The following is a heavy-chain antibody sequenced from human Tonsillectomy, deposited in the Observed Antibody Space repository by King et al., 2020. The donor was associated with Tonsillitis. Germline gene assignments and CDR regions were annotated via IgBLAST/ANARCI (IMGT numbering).Heavy chain of an antibody. CDR3: ARDVSSQRLGELSLGTPRYYYYYGLDV. D-gene: IGHD3-16*02. V-gene: IGHV1-69*01. CDR2: IIPIFGTA. CDR1: GGTFSSYA. J-gene: IGHJ6*02. Sequence: QLVQSGAEVKMPGSSVKVSCKASGGTFSSYAINWVRQAPGQGLEWMGGIIPIFGTANYAQKFQGRVTITADESTSTAYMELSSLRSEDTAVYYCARDVSSQRLGELSLGTPRYYYYYGLDVWGQGTTVTVSS.